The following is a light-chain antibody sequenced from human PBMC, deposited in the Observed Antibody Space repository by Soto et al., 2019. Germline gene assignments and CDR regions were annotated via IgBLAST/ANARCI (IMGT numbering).Light chain of an antibody. V-gene: IGKV3-15*01. CDR3: QQYNDWPRT. J-gene: IGKJ5*01. CDR2: GSS. Sequence: EIVMTQSPATLSVSPGESVTLSCRASQLFSSNLAWYQRSPGQAPRLLIYGSSTRATGVPARFSGSASGTEFTLTINSLQSEDFAVYYCQQYNDWPRTFGQGTRLEIK. CDR1: QLFSSN.